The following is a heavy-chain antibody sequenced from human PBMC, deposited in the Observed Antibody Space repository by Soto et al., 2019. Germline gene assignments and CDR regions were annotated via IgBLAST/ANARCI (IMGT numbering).Heavy chain of an antibody. D-gene: IGHD6-19*01. CDR2: ISGGGRST. CDR3: AKDMSGSGWFSPHPY. Sequence: GALGLLWSTSWFPLKPQSLNLVRPAPGKGLEWVSSISGGGRSTYYADSVKGRFTISRDNSKNTLYLQMNSLRAEDTAIYYCAKDMSGSGWFSPHPYWGQGTLVTVSS. J-gene: IGHJ4*02. CDR1: WFPLKPQS. V-gene: IGHV3-23*01.